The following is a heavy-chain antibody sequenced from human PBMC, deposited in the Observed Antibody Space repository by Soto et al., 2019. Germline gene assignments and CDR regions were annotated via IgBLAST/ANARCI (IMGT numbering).Heavy chain of an antibody. V-gene: IGHV3-23*01. D-gene: IGHD2-2*01. CDR2: ISGSGGST. CDR1: GFTFSSYA. J-gene: IGHJ4*02. Sequence: GGSLRLSCAASGFTFSSYAMSWVRQAPGKGLEWVSAISGSGGSTYYADSVKGRFTISRDNSKNTLYLQMNSLRAEDTAVYYCAKDLCLGKNYYCSSTSCCRGNFDYWGQGTLVTVSS. CDR3: AKDLCLGKNYYCSSTSCCRGNFDY.